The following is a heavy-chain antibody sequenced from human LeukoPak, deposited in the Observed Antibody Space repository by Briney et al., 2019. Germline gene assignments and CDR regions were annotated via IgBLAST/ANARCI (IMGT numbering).Heavy chain of an antibody. D-gene: IGHD2-15*01. CDR1: GYTFTSYD. CDR3: ARGGIVVVVADSPYYFDY. J-gene: IGHJ4*02. CDR2: MNPNSGNT. Sequence: ASVKVSCKASGYTFTSYDINWVRQATGQGLEWMGWMNPNSGNTGYAQKFQGRVTMTRNTSISTAYMELSSLRSEDTAVYYCARGGIVVVVADSPYYFDYWGQGTLVTVSS. V-gene: IGHV1-8*01.